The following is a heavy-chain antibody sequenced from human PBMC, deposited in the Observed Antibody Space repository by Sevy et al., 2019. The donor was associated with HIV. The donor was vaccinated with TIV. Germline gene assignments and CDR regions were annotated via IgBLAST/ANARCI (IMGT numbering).Heavy chain of an antibody. CDR3: AKDYGGNSGGAFDI. Sequence: GGSLRLSCAASGFTFSSYGMHWVRQAPGKGLEWVAVISYDGSNKYYADSVKGRFTISRDNSKNTLYLQMNSLRAEDTVVYYCAKDYGGNSGGAFDIWGQGTMVTVSS. CDR2: ISYDGSNK. D-gene: IGHD4-17*01. CDR1: GFTFSSYG. V-gene: IGHV3-30*18. J-gene: IGHJ3*02.